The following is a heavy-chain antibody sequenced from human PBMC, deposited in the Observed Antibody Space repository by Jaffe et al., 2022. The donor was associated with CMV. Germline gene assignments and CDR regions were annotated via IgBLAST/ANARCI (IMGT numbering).Heavy chain of an antibody. V-gene: IGHV3-9*01. CDR1: GFTIDDYA. CDR3: AKDIGYGGDLGHFDY. CDR2: VTWKSGTL. J-gene: IGHJ4*02. D-gene: IGHD2-21*02. Sequence: EVQLVESGGGLVQPGGSLRLSCEASGFTIDDYAMHWVRQPPGKGLEWVSGVTWKSGTLGYADSVKGRFTISRDNAKNSLYLQMNSLRAEDTALYYCAKDIGYGGDLGHFDYWGQGTLVTVSS.